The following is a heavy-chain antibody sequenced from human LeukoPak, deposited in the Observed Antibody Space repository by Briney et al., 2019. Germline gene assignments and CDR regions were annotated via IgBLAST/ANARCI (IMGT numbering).Heavy chain of an antibody. V-gene: IGHV1-8*01. D-gene: IGHD6-13*01. Sequence: GASVKVSCKASGYTFTSYDINWARQAAGQGLEWMGWMNPNSGNTGYAQKFQGGVTLTRNTSISTAYMELSSLRSEDTAVYYCARGLRAAAGSEYFQHWGQGTLVTVSS. CDR1: GYTFTSYD. J-gene: IGHJ1*01. CDR3: ARGLRAAAGSEYFQH. CDR2: MNPNSGNT.